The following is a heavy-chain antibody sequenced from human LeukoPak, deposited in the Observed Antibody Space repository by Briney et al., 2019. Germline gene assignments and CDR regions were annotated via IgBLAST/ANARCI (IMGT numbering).Heavy chain of an antibody. D-gene: IGHD3-10*01. CDR2: IKHDGSEK. CDR3: AKARDRRTMVRGVIPDY. V-gene: IGHV3-7*03. J-gene: IGHJ4*02. Sequence: GGSLRLSCTASGFIFSSYWVSWVRQAPGKGLEWVANIKHDGSEKYYGESGKGRFTISRDNTKNSLYLQMDSLRAEDTAVYYCAKARDRRTMVRGVIPDYWGQGTLVTVSS. CDR1: GFIFSSYW.